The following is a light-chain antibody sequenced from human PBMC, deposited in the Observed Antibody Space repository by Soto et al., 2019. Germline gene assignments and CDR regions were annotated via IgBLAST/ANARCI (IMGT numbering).Light chain of an antibody. CDR1: SSDVGGYKF. CDR2: EVD. J-gene: IGLJ2*01. V-gene: IGLV2-8*01. Sequence: QSALTQPPSASGSPGQSVTISCTGTSSDVGGYKFVSWYQQHPGKAPKLMIFEVDKRPSGVPDRFSGSKSDNTAYLAVSGLQAEDEADYYCTSYEGSNNLLFGGGTKLTVL. CDR3: TSYEGSNNLL.